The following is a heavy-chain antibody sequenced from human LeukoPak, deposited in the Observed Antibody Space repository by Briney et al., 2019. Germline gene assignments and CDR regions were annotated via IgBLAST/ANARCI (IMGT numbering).Heavy chain of an antibody. J-gene: IGHJ5*02. V-gene: IGHV4-34*01. CDR1: GGSFSGYY. D-gene: IGHD2-2*02. CDR3: ARDPRCSSTSCYMGNWFDP. CDR2: INHSGST. Sequence: SETLSLTCAVYGGSFSGYYWSWIRQPPGKGLEWIGEINHSGSTNYNPSLKSRVTISVDTSKNQFSLKLSSVTAADTAVYYCARDPRCSSTSCYMGNWFDPWGQGILVTVSS.